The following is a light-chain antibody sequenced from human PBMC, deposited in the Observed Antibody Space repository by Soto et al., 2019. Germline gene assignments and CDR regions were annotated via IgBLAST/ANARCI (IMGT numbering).Light chain of an antibody. CDR3: VSFTTSRSYV. CDR1: SSDVGGFEY. V-gene: IGLV2-14*01. J-gene: IGLJ1*01. CDR2: DVT. Sequence: QSVLSQPASVSGSPGQSITISCTGTSSDVGGFEYVSWYQHQPGKAPKLIIYDVTKRPSGVSNRFSGSKSGNTASLTISGIQAEDEGDYYCVSFTTSRSYVFGTGTKLTVL.